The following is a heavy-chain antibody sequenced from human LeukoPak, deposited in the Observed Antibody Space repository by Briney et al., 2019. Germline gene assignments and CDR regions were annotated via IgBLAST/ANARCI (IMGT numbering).Heavy chain of an antibody. CDR3: YIGSGYLGI. CDR1: GYTFTSYD. V-gene: IGHV1-8*03. J-gene: IGHJ4*02. D-gene: IGHD3-22*01. Sequence: ASVKVSCKASGYTFTSYDINWVRQATGQGLEWMGWMNPNSGNAGYAQKFQGRVTITRNTSISTAYVELSSLRSEDTAVYYCYIGSGYLGIWGQGTLVTVPS. CDR2: MNPNSGNA.